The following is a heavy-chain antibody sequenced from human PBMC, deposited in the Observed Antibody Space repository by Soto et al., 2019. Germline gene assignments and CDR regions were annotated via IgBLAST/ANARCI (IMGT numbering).Heavy chain of an antibody. J-gene: IGHJ3*02. V-gene: IGHV3-48*01. CDR1: GFTFSSYS. CDR2: ISSSSSTI. D-gene: IGHD1-1*01. CDR3: ARDAGLGAFDI. Sequence: PGGSLRLSCAASGFTFSSYSMNWVRQAPGKGLEWVSYISSSSSTIYYADSVKGRFTISRDNAKNSLYLQMNSLRAEDTAVYYCARDAGLGAFDIWGQGTMVTVSS.